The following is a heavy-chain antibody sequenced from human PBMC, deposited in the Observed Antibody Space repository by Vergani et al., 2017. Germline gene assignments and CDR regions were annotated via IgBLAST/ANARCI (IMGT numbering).Heavy chain of an antibody. CDR1: GYTFTGYY. D-gene: IGHD5-12*01. V-gene: IGHV1-46*01. CDR3: AREGRSGYXFGY. CDR2: INPSGGST. Sequence: QVQLVQSGAEVKKPGASVKVSCKASGYTFTGYYMHWVRQAPGQGLEWMGIINPSGGSTSYAQKFQGRVTMTRDTSTSTVYMELSSLRSEDTAVYYCAREGRSGYXFGYWGQGTLVTVSS. J-gene: IGHJ4*02.